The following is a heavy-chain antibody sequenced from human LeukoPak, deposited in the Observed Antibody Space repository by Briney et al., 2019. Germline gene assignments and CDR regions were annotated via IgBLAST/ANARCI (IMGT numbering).Heavy chain of an antibody. V-gene: IGHV3-23*01. CDR3: ARDVRGYSGYVAFDI. D-gene: IGHD5-12*01. CDR2: ISGSGGST. CDR1: GFTFSSYA. Sequence: GGSLRLSCAASGFTFSSYAMSWVRQAPGKGLEWVSAISGSGGSTYYADSVKGRFTISRDNAKNSLYLQMNSLRAEDTAVYYCARDVRGYSGYVAFDIWGQGTMVTVSS. J-gene: IGHJ3*02.